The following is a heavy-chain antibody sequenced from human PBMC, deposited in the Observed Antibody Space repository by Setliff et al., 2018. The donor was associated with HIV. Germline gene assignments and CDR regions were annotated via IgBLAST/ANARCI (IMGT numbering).Heavy chain of an antibody. CDR2: INQSGST. D-gene: IGHD3-9*01. V-gene: IGHV4-34*01. J-gene: IGHJ4*02. Sequence: LSLTCAVSGGSFSGYFWTWIRQSPGKGLEWIGDINQSGSTNYNPSFKSRVIISGDTSKSQFSMNLTSVTDADTAIYYCARGPVIDRNPAGTLTAHYRARFDYWGQGTLVTVSS. CDR3: ARGPVIDRNPAGTLTAHYRARFDY. CDR1: GGSFSGYF.